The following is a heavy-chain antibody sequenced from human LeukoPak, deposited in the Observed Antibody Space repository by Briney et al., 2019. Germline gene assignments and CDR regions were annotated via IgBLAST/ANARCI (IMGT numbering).Heavy chain of an antibody. D-gene: IGHD6-13*01. CDR1: GFTFSSYW. CDR2: INSDGSST. J-gene: IGHJ1*01. Sequence: PGESLRLSCADSGFTFSSYWMHWVRQAPGKGLVWVSRINSDGSSTIYADSVKGRFTISRDNSKNTPYLQMDSLRVEDTAVYYCARAHGGIAAAVYYFQHWGQGTLVTVSS. V-gene: IGHV3-74*01. CDR3: ARAHGGIAAAVYYFQH.